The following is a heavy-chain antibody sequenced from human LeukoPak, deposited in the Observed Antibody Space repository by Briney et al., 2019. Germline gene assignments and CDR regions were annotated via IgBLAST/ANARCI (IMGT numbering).Heavy chain of an antibody. D-gene: IGHD3-3*01. CDR3: AKESGFSFES. CDR1: GVSITTGGNY. J-gene: IGHJ4*02. Sequence: SETLSLTCTVSGVSITTGGNYWTWLRQLPERGLEWLGYIYYSGLTSYNPSLQSRLSISRDTSKNQFSLTLTSVTAADTAVYYCAKESGFSFESWGQGGLVTVSS. V-gene: IGHV4-31*03. CDR2: IYYSGLT.